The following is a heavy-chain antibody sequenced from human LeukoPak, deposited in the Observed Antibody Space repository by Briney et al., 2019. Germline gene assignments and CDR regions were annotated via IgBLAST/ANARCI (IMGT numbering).Heavy chain of an antibody. Sequence: GGSLRLSCAASGFTVSSNYMSWVRQAPGKGLEWVSVIYSGGSTYYADSVKGRFTISRDNSKNTLYLQMNSLRAEDTAVYYCARVSSSSGWLSRIDYWGQGTLVTVSS. V-gene: IGHV3-53*01. CDR3: ARVSSSSGWLSRIDY. CDR1: GFTVSSNY. D-gene: IGHD6-19*01. CDR2: IYSGGST. J-gene: IGHJ4*02.